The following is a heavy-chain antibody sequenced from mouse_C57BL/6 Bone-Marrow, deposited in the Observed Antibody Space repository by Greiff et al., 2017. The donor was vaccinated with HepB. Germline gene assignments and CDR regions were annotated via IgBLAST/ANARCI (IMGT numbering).Heavy chain of an antibody. Sequence: VQLQQPGAELVKPGASVKMSCKASGYTFTSYWITWVKQRPGQGLEWIGDIYPGSGSTNYNEKFKSKATLIVDTSSSTAYMQLSSLTSEDSAVYYCARWGSNFAWFAYWGQGTLVTVSA. V-gene: IGHV1-55*01. D-gene: IGHD2-5*01. CDR3: ARWGSNFAWFAY. CDR2: IYPGSGST. J-gene: IGHJ3*01. CDR1: GYTFTSYW.